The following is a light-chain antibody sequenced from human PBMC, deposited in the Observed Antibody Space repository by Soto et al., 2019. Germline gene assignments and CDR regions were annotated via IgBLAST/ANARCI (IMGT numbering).Light chain of an antibody. CDR1: SSDVGGYNY. CDR3: SSYTSSRTRV. J-gene: IGLJ2*01. V-gene: IGLV2-14*01. CDR2: EVS. Sequence: QSVLTQPASVSGSPGQSITISCTGTSSDVGGYNYVSWYQQHPGKAPKLMIYEVSNRPSGVSNRFSGSKSGNTAYLTISGLQAEDEADYYCSSYTSSRTRVFGGGTKLTVL.